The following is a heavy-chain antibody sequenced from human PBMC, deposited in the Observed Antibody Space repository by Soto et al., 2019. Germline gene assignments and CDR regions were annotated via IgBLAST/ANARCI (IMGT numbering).Heavy chain of an antibody. Sequence: PSETLCLTCTVSGGCISSSSYYWGWIRQPPGKGLEWIGSIYYSGNTYYTPSLKSRVTISVDTSKNQFSLKLSSVTAADTAVYYCAREGGRYCTGGSCQVEYWGQGTLVTVSS. D-gene: IGHD2-15*01. CDR3: AREGGRYCTGGSCQVEY. CDR1: GGCISSSSYY. J-gene: IGHJ4*02. V-gene: IGHV4-39*02. CDR2: IYYSGNT.